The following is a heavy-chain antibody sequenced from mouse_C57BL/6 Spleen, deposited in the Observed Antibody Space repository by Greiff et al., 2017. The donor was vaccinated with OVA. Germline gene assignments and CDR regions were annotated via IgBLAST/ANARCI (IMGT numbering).Heavy chain of an antibody. Sequence: EVKLVESGAELVRPGSSVKMSCKTSGYTFTSYGINWVKQRPGQGLEWIGYIYIGNGYTEYNEKFKGKATLTSDTSSSTAYMQLSSLTSEDSAIYFCARGYDYVGPAWFAYWGQGTLVTVSA. CDR1: GYTFTSYG. V-gene: IGHV1-58*01. CDR3: ARGYDYVGPAWFAY. J-gene: IGHJ3*01. D-gene: IGHD2-4*01. CDR2: IYIGNGYT.